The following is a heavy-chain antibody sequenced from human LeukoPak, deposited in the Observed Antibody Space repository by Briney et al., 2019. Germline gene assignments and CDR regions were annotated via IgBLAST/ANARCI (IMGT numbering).Heavy chain of an antibody. D-gene: IGHD3-22*01. CDR3: AGTQDYYDSSGYYYRDY. Sequence: GGSLRLSCAASGFTFSSYAMHWVRQAPGKGLEWVAVISYDGSNKYYADSVKGRFTISRDNAKNSLYLQMNSLRAEDTAVYYCAGTQDYYDSSGYYYRDYWGQGTLVTVSS. J-gene: IGHJ4*02. CDR2: ISYDGSNK. CDR1: GFTFSSYA. V-gene: IGHV3-30-3*01.